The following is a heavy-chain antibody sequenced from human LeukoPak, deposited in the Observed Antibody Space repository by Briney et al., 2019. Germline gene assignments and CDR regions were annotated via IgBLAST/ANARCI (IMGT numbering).Heavy chain of an antibody. CDR1: GYTFTSHG. J-gene: IGHJ4*02. Sequence: ASVKVSCKASGYTFTSHGISWVRQAPGQGLEWMGWISAYNGNTNYAQKLQGRVTMTTDTSTSTAYMELRSLRSDDTAVYYCARSSGVVITTWFDYWGQGTLVTVSS. V-gene: IGHV1-18*01. CDR2: ISAYNGNT. CDR3: ARSSGVVITTWFDY. D-gene: IGHD3-22*01.